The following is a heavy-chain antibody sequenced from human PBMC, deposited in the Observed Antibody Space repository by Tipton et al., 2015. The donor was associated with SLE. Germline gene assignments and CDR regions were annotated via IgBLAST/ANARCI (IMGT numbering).Heavy chain of an antibody. CDR3: ARDPRIVYNWFDP. V-gene: IGHV4-34*01. Sequence: TLSLTCAVYGGSFSGYYWSWIRQPPGKGLEWIGEINHSRSTNYNPSLKSRVTISVDTSKNQYSLKLSSVTAADTAVYYCARDPRIVYNWFDPWGQGTLVTVSS. D-gene: IGHD3-16*02. CDR2: INHSRST. CDR1: GGSFSGYY. J-gene: IGHJ5*02.